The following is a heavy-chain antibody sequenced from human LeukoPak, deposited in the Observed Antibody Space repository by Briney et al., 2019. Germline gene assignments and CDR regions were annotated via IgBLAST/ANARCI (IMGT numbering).Heavy chain of an antibody. J-gene: IGHJ4*02. D-gene: IGHD3-10*01. V-gene: IGHV3-30*04. Sequence: PGGSLRLSCAASGFTFSSYAMHWVRQAPGKGLEWVAVISYDGSNKYYADSVKGRFTISRDNSKNTLYLQMNSLRAEDTALYYCAKDAYGSGIFSDSLNFDYWGQGILVTVSS. CDR3: AKDAYGSGIFSDSLNFDY. CDR1: GFTFSSYA. CDR2: ISYDGSNK.